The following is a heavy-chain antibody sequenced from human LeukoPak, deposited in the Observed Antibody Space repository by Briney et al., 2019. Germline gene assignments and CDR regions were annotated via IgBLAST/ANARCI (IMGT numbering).Heavy chain of an antibody. Sequence: SETLSLTCAVSGGSISSGGYSWSWIRQPPGTGLEWIGYIYYSGSTYYNPSLKSRVTISVDTSKNQFSLKLSSVTAADTAVYYCARDTGQYAPGTPGFTRFDPWGQGALVTVSS. J-gene: IGHJ5*02. CDR1: GGSISSGGYS. CDR2: IYYSGST. CDR3: ARDTGQYAPGTPGFTRFDP. V-gene: IGHV4-30-4*07. D-gene: IGHD3-10*01.